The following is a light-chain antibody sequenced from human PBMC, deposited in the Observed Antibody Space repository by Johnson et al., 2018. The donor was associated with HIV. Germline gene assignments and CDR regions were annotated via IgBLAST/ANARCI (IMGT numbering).Light chain of an antibody. Sequence: QSVLTQPPSVSAAPGQKVTISCSGSSSNIGNNYVSWYQQLPGTAPKLLIYDNHKRPSGIPDRFSGSTSGTSVTLVITGLQTGDEADYYCGTWDSSLSAHVFGTGTKVTVL. CDR1: SSNIGNNY. CDR2: DNH. J-gene: IGLJ1*01. CDR3: GTWDSSLSAHV. V-gene: IGLV1-51*01.